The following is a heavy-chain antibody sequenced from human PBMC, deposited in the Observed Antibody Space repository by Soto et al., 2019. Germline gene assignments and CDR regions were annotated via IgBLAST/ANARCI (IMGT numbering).Heavy chain of an antibody. Sequence: QVHLVQSGAEVKQPGASVKVSCRTSGYTFTNYDITWVRQATGQGLEWMGWMNPDSANTGYAQKFQGRVTMTRDISMSTAYMELNSLTSDDTAIYYCARAIRNQLLSDYWGQGSLVIVSS. CDR3: ARAIRNQLLSDY. CDR1: GYTFTNYD. V-gene: IGHV1-8*01. CDR2: MNPDSANT. J-gene: IGHJ4*02. D-gene: IGHD1-26*01.